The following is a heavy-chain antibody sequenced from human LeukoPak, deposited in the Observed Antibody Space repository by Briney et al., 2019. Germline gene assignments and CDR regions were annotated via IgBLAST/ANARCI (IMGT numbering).Heavy chain of an antibody. V-gene: IGHV3-21*01. CDR2: ISSSSSHT. CDR3: ATLTGGRCSRTTCPYDY. J-gene: IGHJ4*02. Sequence: PGGSLRLSCAASGFTFNNYGINWVRQAPVKGLEWVSSISSSSSHTYYADSVKGRFTVSRDNAKNSLYLQMNSLRAEDTAVYYCATLTGGRCSRTTCPYDYWGQGSLVTVSS. D-gene: IGHD2-2*01. CDR1: GFTFNNYG.